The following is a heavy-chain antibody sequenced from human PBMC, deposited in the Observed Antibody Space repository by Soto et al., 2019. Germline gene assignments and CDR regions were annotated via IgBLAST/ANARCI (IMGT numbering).Heavy chain of an antibody. Sequence: EVQLVESGGGLVQPGGSLRLSCAASGFTFSTYDMHWVRQPAGKGLQWVSTIGPGGDTYYPGSVKDRFTIYRENAKNSLFLQMKSLRDGDTAVYYCARGLPELLYFGKGYFVLWGRGTLVTVSS. D-gene: IGHD3-10*01. CDR1: GFTFSTYD. J-gene: IGHJ2*01. CDR3: ARGLPELLYFGKGYFVL. V-gene: IGHV3-13*04. CDR2: IGPGGDT.